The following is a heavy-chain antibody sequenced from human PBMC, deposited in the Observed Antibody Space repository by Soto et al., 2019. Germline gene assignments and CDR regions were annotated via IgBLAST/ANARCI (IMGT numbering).Heavy chain of an antibody. CDR1: GDSVSSGDYY. J-gene: IGHJ5*02. Sequence: PSETLSLTCTVSGDSVSSGDYYWTWIRQPPGKGLEWVGHIYFSGRTNYIPSLESRVTISLDTSKNQFSLKLTSVTAADTAVYYCARVPIDTYMIYWSDPWGQGTLVTVLL. CDR3: ARVPIDTYMIYWSDP. D-gene: IGHD3-16*01. CDR2: IYFSGRT. V-gene: IGHV4-61*08.